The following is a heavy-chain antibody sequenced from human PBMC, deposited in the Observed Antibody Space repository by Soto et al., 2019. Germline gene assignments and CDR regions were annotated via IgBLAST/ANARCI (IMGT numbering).Heavy chain of an antibody. CDR2: SIPILGRA. V-gene: IGHV1-69*09. Sequence: QVQLVQSGAEVKKPGASVKVSCKASGYPFTNYYIHWVRQAPGQGLEWMGRSIPILGRADYSQKFQGRLTLTVDKSTSTADMELSSLTSEDTAVYYCVIDLGYFDFWGQGTLVTVSS. CDR3: VIDLGYFDF. CDR1: GYPFTNYY. D-gene: IGHD2-15*01. J-gene: IGHJ4*02.